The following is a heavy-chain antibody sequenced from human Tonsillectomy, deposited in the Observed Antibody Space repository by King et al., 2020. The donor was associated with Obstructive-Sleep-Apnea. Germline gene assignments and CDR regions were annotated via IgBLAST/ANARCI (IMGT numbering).Heavy chain of an antibody. CDR2: ISYDGSDE. V-gene: IGHV3-30*04. CDR3: ARSERADYSDYRDDWFDP. Sequence: VQLVEFGGGLVQPGRSLRLSCAASGFSFSDYRMNWVRQAPGKGLEWVAVISYDGSDEYNADSVKGRFSISRDNSKNTLYLQMNNLRPEDTAVYYCARSERADYSDYRDDWFDPWGQGTLVTVSS. J-gene: IGHJ5*02. CDR1: GFSFSDYR. D-gene: IGHD4-11*01.